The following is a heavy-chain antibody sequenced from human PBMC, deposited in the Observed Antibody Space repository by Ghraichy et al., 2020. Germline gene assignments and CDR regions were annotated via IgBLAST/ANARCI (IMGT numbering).Heavy chain of an antibody. J-gene: IGHJ6*02. CDR1: GGSISSSRYF. D-gene: IGHD2-15*01. Sequence: SETLSLTCSVSGGSISSSRYFWGWIRQPPGKGLEWIGTIYYSGSTYYNPSLKSRVTISVDTSKNQFSLKLRSVTAADTAVYYCARHGYCSGGNCVLSHSDYGMDVWGQGTSVTVSS. V-gene: IGHV4-39*01. CDR2: IYYSGST. CDR3: ARHGYCSGGNCVLSHSDYGMDV.